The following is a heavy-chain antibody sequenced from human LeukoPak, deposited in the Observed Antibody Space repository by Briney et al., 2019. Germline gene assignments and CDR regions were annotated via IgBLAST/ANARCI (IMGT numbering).Heavy chain of an antibody. CDR2: IYHTGHT. Sequence: GSLRLSCAASGFTFSSYSMNWVRQAPGKGLEWIGEIYHTGHTNYNPSLKSRLTISIDKSKNDFSLKLTSVTAADTAVYYCARGCSSLTCYEPFDYWGQGTLVTVSS. CDR3: ARGCSSLTCYEPFDY. D-gene: IGHD2-2*01. J-gene: IGHJ4*02. V-gene: IGHV4-4*02. CDR1: GFTFSSYSM.